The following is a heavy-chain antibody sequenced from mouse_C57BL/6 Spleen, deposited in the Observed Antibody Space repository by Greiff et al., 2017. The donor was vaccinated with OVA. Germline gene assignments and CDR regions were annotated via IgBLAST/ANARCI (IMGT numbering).Heavy chain of an antibody. J-gene: IGHJ4*01. CDR2: ILPGIGST. V-gene: IGHV1-9*01. CDR1: GYTFTGYW. CDR3: ARGRRGYAMDY. Sequence: QVQLQQSGAELMKPGASVKLSCKATGYTFTGYWIEWVKRRPGHGLEWIGEILPGIGSTNYNEKFKGKATFTADTSSNTAYMQLSSLTTEDSAIYYCARGRRGYAMDYWGQGTSVTVSS.